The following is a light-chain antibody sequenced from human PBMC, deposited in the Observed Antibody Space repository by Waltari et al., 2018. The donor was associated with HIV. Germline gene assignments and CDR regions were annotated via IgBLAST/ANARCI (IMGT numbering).Light chain of an antibody. J-gene: IGKJ5*01. CDR3: QQYANVPPIT. CDR2: DAS. Sequence: DIRMTQSPSSLSASEGDRVTITCQASQDITNLLNWYQQKPGTAPKLLIYDASTLEVGVSSRFSGSGSGTTFRFTITNLQPEDVGTFYCQQYANVPPITFGQGTRVEIK. V-gene: IGKV1-33*01. CDR1: QDITNL.